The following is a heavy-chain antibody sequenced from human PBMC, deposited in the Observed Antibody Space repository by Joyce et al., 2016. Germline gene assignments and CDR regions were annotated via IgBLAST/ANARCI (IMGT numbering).Heavy chain of an antibody. V-gene: IGHV1-69*02. J-gene: IGHJ6*02. D-gene: IGHD5-24*01. CDR1: GGSFNKYT. CDR3: AGTFNYPHHDGMDV. CDR2: IDPMLIMT. Sequence: QVHLVQSGAEVKKSGSSVKVSCKASGGSFNKYTVSWVRQAPGQGLGWMERIDPMLIMTNDAQEFQGRVTITADKSTTTAYMQLTGLRSDDTAVYFCAGTFNYPHHDGMDVWGQGTTVTVSS.